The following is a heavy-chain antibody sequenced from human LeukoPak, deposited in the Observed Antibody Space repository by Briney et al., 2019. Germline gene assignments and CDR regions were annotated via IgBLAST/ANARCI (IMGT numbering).Heavy chain of an antibody. CDR3: ARDPRDIVVVPAAID. CDR2: ISSSSSYI. D-gene: IGHD2-2*01. Sequence: GGSLRLSCAASGFTVSSNYMSWVRQAPGKGLEWVSSISSSSSYIYYADSVKGRFTISRDNAKNSLYLQMNSLRAEDTAVYYCARDPRDIVVVPAAIDWGQGTLVTVSS. CDR1: GFTVSSNY. J-gene: IGHJ4*02. V-gene: IGHV3-21*01.